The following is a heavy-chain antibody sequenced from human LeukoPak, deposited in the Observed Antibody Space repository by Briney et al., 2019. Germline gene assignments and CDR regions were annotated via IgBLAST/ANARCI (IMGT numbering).Heavy chain of an antibody. Sequence: SETLSLTCSVSNGSITTTRYYWAWIRQSPGKRLEWIGSVYYFGNAYYRPSLLSRATISIDTSKNQFSLKLSSVTAADTAVYYCARQPLNSGTYFDYWGQGTLVTVSS. CDR2: VYYFGNA. CDR3: ARQPLNSGTYFDY. V-gene: IGHV4-39*01. J-gene: IGHJ4*02. CDR1: NGSITTTRYY. D-gene: IGHD1-26*01.